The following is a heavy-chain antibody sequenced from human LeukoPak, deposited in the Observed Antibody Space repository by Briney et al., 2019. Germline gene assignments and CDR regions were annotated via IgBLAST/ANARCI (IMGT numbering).Heavy chain of an antibody. J-gene: IGHJ4*02. CDR1: GFTFSSYG. D-gene: IGHD3-10*01. Sequence: PGGSLRLSCAASGFTFSSYGMHWVRQAPGKGLEWVAVISYDGSNKYYADSVKGRFTISRDNSKNTLYLQMNSLRAEDTAVYYCAKGPSGSYYNSSFDYWSQGTLVTVSS. V-gene: IGHV3-30*18. CDR3: AKGPSGSYYNSSFDY. CDR2: ISYDGSNK.